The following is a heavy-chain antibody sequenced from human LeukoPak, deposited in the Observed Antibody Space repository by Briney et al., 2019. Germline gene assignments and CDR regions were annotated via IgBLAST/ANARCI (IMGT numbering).Heavy chain of an antibody. D-gene: IGHD6-19*01. V-gene: IGHV3-43*02. J-gene: IGHJ4*02. Sequence: GGSLRLSCAAPGFMFDVYAIHWVRQAPGKGLEWVSLISGDGGSTFYADSVKGRFTISRDNGKNSLYLQMNNLRSEDTALYYCARESASSGWYDYWGQGTLVTVSS. CDR1: GFMFDVYA. CDR2: ISGDGGST. CDR3: ARESASSGWYDY.